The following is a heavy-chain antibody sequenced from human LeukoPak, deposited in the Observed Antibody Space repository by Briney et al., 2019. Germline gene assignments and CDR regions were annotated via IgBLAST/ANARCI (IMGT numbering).Heavy chain of an antibody. V-gene: IGHV4-39*01. CDR1: GGSISGSSYY. J-gene: IGHJ4*02. CDR3: ARHGHCSGGSCYRYDFDY. Sequence: SETLSLTCTVSGGSISGSSYYWGWIRQPPGKGLEWFGSIYYSGSTYYNPSLKSRVTISVDTSKNQFSLKLSSVTAADTAVYYCARHGHCSGGSCYRYDFDYWGQGTLVTVSS. CDR2: IYYSGST. D-gene: IGHD2-15*01.